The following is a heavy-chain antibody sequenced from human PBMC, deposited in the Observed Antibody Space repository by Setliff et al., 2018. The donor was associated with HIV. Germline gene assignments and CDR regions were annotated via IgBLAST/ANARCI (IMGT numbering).Heavy chain of an antibody. Sequence: SETLSLTCTVSGGSISSYYWSWIRQPPGKGLEWIGYIYTSGSTNYNPSLKSRVTISVDTSKNQFSLKLSSVTAADTAVYYCARGGYSYGLVYWGQGTLVTVSS. CDR3: ARGGYSYGLVY. J-gene: IGHJ4*02. V-gene: IGHV4-4*08. CDR2: IYTSGST. D-gene: IGHD5-18*01. CDR1: GGSISSYY.